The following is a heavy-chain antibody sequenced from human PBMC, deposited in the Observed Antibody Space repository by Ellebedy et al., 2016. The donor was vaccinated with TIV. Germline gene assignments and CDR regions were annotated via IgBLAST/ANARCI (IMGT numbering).Heavy chain of an antibody. CDR2: LGSSAYTQ. Sequence: GESLKISCAASGFNFGGHAMQCVRQAQGEGLEWVSSLGSSAYTQHYADSVKGRFTISRDNSRNTLYLQMNSLRGEDTAVYFCAKEVRNTTGWGGALDIWGQGAMVTVSS. V-gene: IGHV3-23*01. J-gene: IGHJ3*02. CDR3: AKEVRNTTGWGGALDI. D-gene: IGHD2/OR15-2a*01. CDR1: GFNFGGHA.